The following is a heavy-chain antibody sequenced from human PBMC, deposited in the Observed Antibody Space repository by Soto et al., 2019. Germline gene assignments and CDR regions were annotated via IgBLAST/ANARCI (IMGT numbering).Heavy chain of an antibody. V-gene: IGHV1-69*02. D-gene: IGHD3-10*01. Sequence: QVQLVQSGAEVKKPGSSVKVSCKASGGTFSSYTISWVRQAPGQGLEWMGRIIPILGIANYAQKFQGRVTITADKYTSTAYMELSSLRSEDTAVYYCASAYGSGSLRFDYWGQGTLVTVSS. CDR2: IIPILGIA. J-gene: IGHJ4*02. CDR3: ASAYGSGSLRFDY. CDR1: GGTFSSYT.